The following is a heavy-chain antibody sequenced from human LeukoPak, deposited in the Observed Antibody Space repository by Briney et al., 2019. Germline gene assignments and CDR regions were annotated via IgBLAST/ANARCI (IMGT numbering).Heavy chain of an antibody. Sequence: ETLSLTCTVSGASINSDTYYWGWIRQAPGKGLEWVSAITGSGGRTYYADSVKGRFTISRDNSKNTLYLQMNSLRAEDTAIYYCAKEYTGTFSPFPSYFDNWGQGTLVTVSS. CDR3: AKEYTGTFSPFPSYFDN. CDR1: GASINSDTYY. J-gene: IGHJ4*02. D-gene: IGHD1-26*01. V-gene: IGHV3-23*01. CDR2: ITGSGGRT.